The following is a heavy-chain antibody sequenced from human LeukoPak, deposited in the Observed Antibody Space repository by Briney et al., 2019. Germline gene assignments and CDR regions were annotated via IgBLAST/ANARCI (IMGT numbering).Heavy chain of an antibody. CDR3: ARGAIVVVVAATPYYYYMDV. V-gene: IGHV1-2*02. Sequence: VASVKVSCKASGYTFTGYYMHWVRQAPGQGLEWMGWINPNSGGTNYAQKFQGRVTMTRDTSISTAYMELSRLRSDDTAVYYCARGAIVVVVAATPYYYYMDVWGKGTTVTVSS. J-gene: IGHJ6*03. D-gene: IGHD2-15*01. CDR1: GYTFTGYY. CDR2: INPNSGGT.